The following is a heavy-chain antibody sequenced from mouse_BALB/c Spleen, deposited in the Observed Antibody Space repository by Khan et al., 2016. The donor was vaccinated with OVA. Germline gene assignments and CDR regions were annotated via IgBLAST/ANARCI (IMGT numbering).Heavy chain of an antibody. D-gene: IGHD1-2*01. V-gene: IGHV3-8*02. Sequence: EVQLQESGPSFVKPSQTLSLTCSVTGDSITSGYWNWIRKFPGNKFEYMGYIDYSGNTYYNPSLVSRISITRDTSKNHYYLQLNSVTTEDTATYYCVSYDGYCFDYWGQGTTLTVSS. CDR3: VSYDGYCFDY. CDR1: GDSITSGY. CDR2: IDYSGNT. J-gene: IGHJ2*01.